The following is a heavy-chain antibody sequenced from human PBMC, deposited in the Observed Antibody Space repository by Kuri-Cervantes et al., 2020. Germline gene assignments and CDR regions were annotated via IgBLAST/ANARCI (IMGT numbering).Heavy chain of an antibody. D-gene: IGHD6-13*01. Sequence: ESLKISCTVSGGSVSSGSYYWSWIRQPPGKGLEWIGYIYYSGSTNYNPSLKSRVTISVDTSKNQFSLKLSSVTAADTAVYYCARLSAAAGTLGWLDPWGQGTLVTVSS. J-gene: IGHJ5*02. CDR3: ARLSAAAGTLGWLDP. CDR1: GGSVSSGSYY. CDR2: IYYSGST. V-gene: IGHV4-61*01.